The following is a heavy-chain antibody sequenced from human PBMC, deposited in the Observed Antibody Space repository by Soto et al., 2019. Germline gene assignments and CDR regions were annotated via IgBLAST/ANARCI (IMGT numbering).Heavy chain of an antibody. CDR2: SSYGDTT. CDR3: ARLSRGPLYYFDY. Sequence: SETLCLPGTVSGASVSSKSTVNTSYRSWLLPSPVKRLEWIGYSSYGDTTNNNHSLRSRLTISVDASKNHLILQLNSVTDDDTAVYYRARLSRGPLYYFDYWGQGALVSVSS. V-gene: IGHV4-61*01. J-gene: IGHJ4*02. CDR1: GASVSSKSTVNTSY. D-gene: IGHD3-10*01.